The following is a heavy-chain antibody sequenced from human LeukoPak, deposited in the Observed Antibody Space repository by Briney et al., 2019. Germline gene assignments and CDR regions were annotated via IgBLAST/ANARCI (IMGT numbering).Heavy chain of an antibody. V-gene: IGHV3-21*01. CDR2: ISSSSSYI. D-gene: IGHD1-26*01. CDR1: GFTLSSYS. CDR3: ARDVPYSGSYFDY. Sequence: KPGGSLRLSCAASGFTLSSYSMNWVRQAPGKGLEWVSSISSSSSYIYYADSVKGRFTISRDNAKNSLYLQMNSLRAEDTAVYYCARDVPYSGSYFDYWGQGTLVTVSS. J-gene: IGHJ4*02.